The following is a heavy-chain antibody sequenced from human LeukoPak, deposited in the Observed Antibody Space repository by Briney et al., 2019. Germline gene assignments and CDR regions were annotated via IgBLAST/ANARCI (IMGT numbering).Heavy chain of an antibody. CDR3: ARLKATVSIHAYFDS. CDR2: IDHSGST. D-gene: IGHD4-17*01. V-gene: IGHV4-59*01. J-gene: IGHJ4*02. Sequence: SETLSLTCTVSGGSFSSYYWTWIRQPPGKGLEWIGYIDHSGSTNYNPSLKSRVSISSDTSKDQFSLELSSVTAEDTAVYYCARLKATVSIHAYFDSWGQGTLVTVSS. CDR1: GGSFSSYY.